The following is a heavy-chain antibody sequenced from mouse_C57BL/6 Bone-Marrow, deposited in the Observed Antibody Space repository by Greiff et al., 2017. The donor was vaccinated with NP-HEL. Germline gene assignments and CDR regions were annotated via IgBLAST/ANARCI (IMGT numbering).Heavy chain of an antibody. Sequence: EVQGVESGGGLVQPGGSMKLSCAASGFTFSDAWMDWVRQSPEKGLEWVAEIRNKANNHATYYAESVKGRFTISRDDSKSSVYLQMNSLRAEDTGIYYCTRKAYGNYFSFDYWGQGTTLTVSS. J-gene: IGHJ2*01. V-gene: IGHV6-6*01. CDR1: GFTFSDAW. D-gene: IGHD2-1*01. CDR2: IRNKANNHAT. CDR3: TRKAYGNYFSFDY.